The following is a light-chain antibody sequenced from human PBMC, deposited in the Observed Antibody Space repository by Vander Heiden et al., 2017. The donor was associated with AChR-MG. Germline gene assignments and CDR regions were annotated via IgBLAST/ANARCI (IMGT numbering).Light chain of an antibody. CDR2: EGR. CDR3: CSYAGDNTFV. CDR1: SSDIGTYNL. J-gene: IGLJ2*01. Sequence: QSALTQSASVSGSPGQSITISCTGTSSDIGTYNLVSWYQQHPGTAPKLMIYEGRKRPSGVSNRFSGSKSGNTASLTISGLQPEDEGDYYCCSYAGDNTFVFGGGTKLTVL. V-gene: IGLV2-23*03.